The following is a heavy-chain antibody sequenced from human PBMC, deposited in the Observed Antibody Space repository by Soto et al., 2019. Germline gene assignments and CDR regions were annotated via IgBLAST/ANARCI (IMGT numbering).Heavy chain of an antibody. CDR1: GGSISSGGXX. CDR3: ARGAYCSGGSCYKRSYYYYGMDV. CDR2: IYYSGST. V-gene: IGHV4-31*03. J-gene: IGHJ6*02. D-gene: IGHD2-15*01. Sequence: QVQLQESGPGLVKPSQTLSLTCTVSGGSISSGGXXXXXXXXXXXXGLEWIGYIYYSGSTYYNPSLKSRVTISVDTSKNQFSLKLSSVTAADTAVYYCARGAYCSGGSCYKRSYYYYGMDVWGQGTTVTVSS.